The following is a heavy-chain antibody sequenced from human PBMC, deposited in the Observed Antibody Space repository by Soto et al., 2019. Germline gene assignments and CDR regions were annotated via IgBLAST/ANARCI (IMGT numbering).Heavy chain of an antibody. CDR3: SKWHPMDH. Sequence: RSLTCTVSGGSIDSSNWWPWARQPPGKGLEWIGEISRTGSTNYNPSLRGRVTMSVDRSNNQFFLKVNSVIAADTDVYYCSKWHPMDHGGQGILVTVSP. J-gene: IGHJ4*02. D-gene: IGHD3-10*01. CDR1: GGSIDSSNW. CDR2: ISRTGST. V-gene: IGHV4-4*02.